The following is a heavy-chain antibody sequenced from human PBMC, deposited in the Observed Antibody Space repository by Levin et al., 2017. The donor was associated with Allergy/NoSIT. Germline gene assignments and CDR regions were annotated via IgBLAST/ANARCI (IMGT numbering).Heavy chain of an antibody. CDR3: AKDSGPNDAFDI. J-gene: IGHJ3*02. CDR2: TSAGGRST. V-gene: IGHV3-23*01. D-gene: IGHD1-26*01. Sequence: GGSLRLSCAASGFTFSSYAMSWVRQAPGKGLEWVSATSAGGRSTYYADSVKGRFTISRDNSKNTLYLQMNSLRAEDTAVYYCAKDSGPNDAFDIWGQGTMVTVSS. CDR1: GFTFSSYA.